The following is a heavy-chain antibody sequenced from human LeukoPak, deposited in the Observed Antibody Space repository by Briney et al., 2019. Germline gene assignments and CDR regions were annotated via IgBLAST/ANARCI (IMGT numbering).Heavy chain of an antibody. J-gene: IGHJ4*02. CDR2: ISSNGDST. Sequence: PGGSLRLSCSASGXTFSTYTMHWVRQAPGKGLEYVSAISSNGDSTYYADSVKGRFTISRDNSKNTLYLQMNSLRAEDTAVYYCARGALEWLESGGDYWGQGTLVTVSS. CDR1: GXTFSTYT. D-gene: IGHD3-3*01. CDR3: ARGALEWLESGGDY. V-gene: IGHV3-64*04.